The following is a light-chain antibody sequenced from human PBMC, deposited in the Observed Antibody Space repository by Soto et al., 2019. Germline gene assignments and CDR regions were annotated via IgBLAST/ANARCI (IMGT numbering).Light chain of an antibody. CDR2: RDS. V-gene: IGLV3-9*01. CDR3: ATWDDSLSAGV. J-gene: IGLJ3*02. CDR1: NIGSKN. Sequence: SYELTQPLSVSVALGQTARITCGGNNIGSKNVHWYQQKPGQAPVLVIYRDSNRPSGIPERFSGSNSGNTATLTISRAQAGDEADYYCATWDDSLSAGVFGGGTKVTVL.